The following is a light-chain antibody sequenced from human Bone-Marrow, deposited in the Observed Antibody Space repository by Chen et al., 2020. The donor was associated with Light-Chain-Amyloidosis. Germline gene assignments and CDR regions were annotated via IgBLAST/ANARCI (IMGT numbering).Light chain of an antibody. CDR2: DAS. V-gene: IGKV1-5*01. Sequence: IQMTQSPSALSASVGDKITITCRASETITNWVAWYQQKPGKAPKLLIYDASPLHSGVPSRFSASGSGTEFTLTITSLQPDDFATYYCQQYNSYLATFGQGTKV. CDR3: QQYNSYLAT. CDR1: ETITNW. J-gene: IGKJ1*01.